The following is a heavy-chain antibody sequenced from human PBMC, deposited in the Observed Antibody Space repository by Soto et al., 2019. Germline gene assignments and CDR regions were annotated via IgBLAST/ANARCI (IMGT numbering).Heavy chain of an antibody. Sequence: WGPIRHSSLASWSTFCDYPMHWIHQEPGKGLVWVSSISAISTYIYYTDSLRGRFSISRDNAKNSLYLQMNSLRAEDTAVYYCARNFGDYGDYDKWGQRTLVTVSS. D-gene: IGHD4-17*01. CDR1: WSTFCDYP. V-gene: IGHV3-21*01. J-gene: IGHJ4*02. CDR2: ISAISTYI. CDR3: ARNFGDYGDYDK.